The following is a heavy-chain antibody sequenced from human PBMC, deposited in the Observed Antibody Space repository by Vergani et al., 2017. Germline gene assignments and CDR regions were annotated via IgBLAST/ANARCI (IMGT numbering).Heavy chain of an antibody. J-gene: IGHJ4*02. V-gene: IGHV1-2*02. CDR1: GYTFTGYY. CDR2: INPNRGGT. CDR3: ARLQRGCSYETTGDFVDY. Sequence: QVQLVQSGAEVKKPGASVKVSCKASGYTFTGYYMHWVRLASGQGLEWMGWINPNRGGTNYAQKFQGRVTMTRDTSISTAYMELSRLTSDDTAVYYCARLQRGCSYETTGDFVDYWVQGTLVTVSS. D-gene: IGHD5-18*01.